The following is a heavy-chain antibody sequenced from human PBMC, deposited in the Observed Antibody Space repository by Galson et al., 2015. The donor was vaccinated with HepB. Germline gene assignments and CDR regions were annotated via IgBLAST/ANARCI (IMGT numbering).Heavy chain of an antibody. Sequence: SLRLSCAASGFTFSNARMSWVRQAPGKGLEWVGRIKSKTDGGTTDYAAPVKGRFTISRDDSKNTLYLQMNSLKTEDTAVYYCTTEWYSSGWYLDEGYWGQGTLVTVSS. J-gene: IGHJ4*02. CDR3: TTEWYSSGWYLDEGY. V-gene: IGHV3-15*01. CDR2: IKSKTDGGTT. CDR1: GFTFSNAR. D-gene: IGHD6-19*01.